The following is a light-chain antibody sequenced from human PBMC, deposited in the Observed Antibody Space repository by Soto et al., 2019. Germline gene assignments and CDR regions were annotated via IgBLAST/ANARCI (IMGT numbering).Light chain of an antibody. J-gene: IGLJ3*02. Sequence: QSVLTQPHSVSGSPGQSVTISCTGTSSDVGGYNFVSWYQQHPGKAPKLMIYDVNKRSSGVPDRFSGSKSGNTASLAISGLQAEDEDDYYCCSYAGSYSLVFGGGTKLTVL. CDR3: CSYAGSYSLV. CDR1: SSDVGGYNF. V-gene: IGLV2-11*01. CDR2: DVN.